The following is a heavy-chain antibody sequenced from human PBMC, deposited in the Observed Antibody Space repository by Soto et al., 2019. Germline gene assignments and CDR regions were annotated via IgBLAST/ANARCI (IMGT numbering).Heavy chain of an antibody. CDR3: ARCATVTTLVRFDP. V-gene: IGHV1-3*01. CDR1: GYTFTSYA. Sequence: QVPLVQSGAEVKKPGASVKDSCKASGYTFTSYAMHWVRQAPGQRLEWMGWINAGNGNTKYSQKFQGRATITRDTSGSTAYVELSSLRSEDTAVYYCARCATVTTLVRFDPWGQGTLVTVSS. D-gene: IGHD4-17*01. CDR2: INAGNGNT. J-gene: IGHJ5*02.